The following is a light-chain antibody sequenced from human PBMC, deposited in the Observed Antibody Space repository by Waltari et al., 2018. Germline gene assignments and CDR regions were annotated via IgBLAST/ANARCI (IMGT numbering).Light chain of an antibody. Sequence: QSVLTQPPSASGTPGQRVTISCSGSSSNIGNNYVYWYQEFPGTAPKRLIYKNNQRASGVPDRFSGSKSGTSMSLAISGLRTEDEADYYCAAWDDSLSRVIFGGGTKLTVL. V-gene: IGLV1-47*01. CDR1: SSNIGNNY. CDR3: AAWDDSLSRVI. J-gene: IGLJ2*01. CDR2: KNN.